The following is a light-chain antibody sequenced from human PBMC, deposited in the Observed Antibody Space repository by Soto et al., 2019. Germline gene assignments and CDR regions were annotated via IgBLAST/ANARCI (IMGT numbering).Light chain of an antibody. Sequence: EIVLTQSPGTLSLSPGERATLSCRASRSVSNNYFAWYQQKPGQAPRLLIYGASSRASGTPDSFSGSGSVTDFTLTISRLEPEDVAVYYCQQYGSSRALTFGGGTKVEIK. CDR2: GAS. J-gene: IGKJ4*01. CDR1: RSVSNNY. CDR3: QQYGSSRALT. V-gene: IGKV3-20*01.